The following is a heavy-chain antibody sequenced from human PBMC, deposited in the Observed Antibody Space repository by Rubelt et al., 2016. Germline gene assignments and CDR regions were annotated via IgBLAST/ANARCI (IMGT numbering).Heavy chain of an antibody. Sequence: VQLVESGGGVVQPGRSLRLSCAASGFTFSSYAMHWVRQAPGKGLDYVSVISGNGGSTYYTDSVKGRFTISRDNSKNKVYRQRRRLSAEYTAVYDCWKQAWSAYDVFDYWGQGSLVTGSS. J-gene: IGHJ4*02. CDR1: GFTFSSYA. D-gene: IGHD5-12*01. CDR2: ISGNGGST. V-gene: IGHV3-64D*06. CDR3: WKQAWSAYDVFDY.